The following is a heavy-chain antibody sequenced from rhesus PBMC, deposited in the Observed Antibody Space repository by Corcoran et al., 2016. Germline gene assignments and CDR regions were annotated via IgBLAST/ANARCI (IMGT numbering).Heavy chain of an antibody. CDR3: ARGSSDWSVDY. V-gene: IGHV4S10*01. Sequence: QVQLQESGPGVVKPSETLSLTCAVSGGSISDSYWWSWIRQPPGEGMELIGYIYGSSTSTNYNPARKSRVTMSKDTSKNHFSLKLSSVTAADTAVYYCARGSSDWSVDYWGQGVLVTVSS. CDR2: IYGSSTST. CDR1: GGSISDSYW. D-gene: IGHD6S26*01. J-gene: IGHJ4*01.